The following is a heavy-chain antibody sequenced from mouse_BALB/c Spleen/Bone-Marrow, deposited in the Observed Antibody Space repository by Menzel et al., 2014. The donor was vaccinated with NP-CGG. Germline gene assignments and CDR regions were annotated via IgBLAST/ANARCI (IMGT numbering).Heavy chain of an antibody. CDR1: GFYIKDTY. D-gene: IGHD4-1*01. CDR2: IDPANGYT. V-gene: IGHV14-3*02. CDR3: ATLTGTFDY. J-gene: IGHJ2*01. Sequence: EVQVVESGAELVKPGASVKLSCTASGFYIKDTYMNWVKQRAEQGLEWIGRIDPANGYTEYDPKFQGKATIIADTSSNTAYLQLGSLTSEDTAVYYCATLTGTFDYWAQGTTLTVSS.